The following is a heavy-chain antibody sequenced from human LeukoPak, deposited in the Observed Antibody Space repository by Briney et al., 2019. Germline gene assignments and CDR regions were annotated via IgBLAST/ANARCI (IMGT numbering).Heavy chain of an antibody. J-gene: IGHJ5*02. CDR2: INHSGST. D-gene: IGHD6-13*01. Sequence: SETLSLTCTVSGGSISSSFYYWSWIRQPPGKGLEWIGEINHSGSTNYNPSLKSRVTISVDTSKNQFSLKLSSVTAADTAVYYCARAHSSSWYQALNWFDPWGQGTLVTVSS. CDR1: GGSISSSFYY. V-gene: IGHV4-39*07. CDR3: ARAHSSSWYQALNWFDP.